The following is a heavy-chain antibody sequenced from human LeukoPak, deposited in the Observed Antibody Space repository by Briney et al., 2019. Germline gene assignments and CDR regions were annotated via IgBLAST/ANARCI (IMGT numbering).Heavy chain of an antibody. V-gene: IGHV3-11*05. CDR1: GFTFSDYY. CDR3: ARDSAVAAIDY. D-gene: IGHD6-19*01. J-gene: IGHJ4*02. CDR2: ISSSTSYT. Sequence: PGGSLILSCAASGFTFSDYYMSWIRQAPGKGLEWVSYISSSTSYTNYADSVKGRFTISRDNAKNSLYLQMNSLRAEDTAVYYCARDSAVAAIDYWGQGTLVTVSS.